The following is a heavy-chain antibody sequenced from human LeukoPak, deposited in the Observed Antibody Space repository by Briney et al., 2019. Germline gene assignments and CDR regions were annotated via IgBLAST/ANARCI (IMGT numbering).Heavy chain of an antibody. Sequence: SQTLSLTCTVSGVSISSGSYYWSWLRQPAGRGLEWIGRIYTSGSTNYNPSLKSRVTISVDTSKNQFSLKLSSVTAADTAVYYCAREGLIERAFDIWGQGTMVTVSS. CDR1: GVSISSGSYY. J-gene: IGHJ3*02. V-gene: IGHV4-61*02. CDR2: IYTSGST. CDR3: AREGLIERAFDI. D-gene: IGHD2-8*01.